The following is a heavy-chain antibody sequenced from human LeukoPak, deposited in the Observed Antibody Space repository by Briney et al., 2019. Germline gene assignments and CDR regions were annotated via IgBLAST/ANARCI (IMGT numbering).Heavy chain of an antibody. CDR1: GFTFRNYV. J-gene: IGHJ4*02. V-gene: IGHV3-30-3*01. Sequence: GGSLRLSCAASGFTFRNYVIHWVRQAPGKGLEWVAVTSSDLNVKLYADSVKGRFTISRDNSKNTLYLQMNSLRAEDTAVYYCARGGYYDSSGYYYDYWGQGTLVTVSS. CDR2: TSSDLNVK. D-gene: IGHD3-22*01. CDR3: ARGGYYDSSGYYYDY.